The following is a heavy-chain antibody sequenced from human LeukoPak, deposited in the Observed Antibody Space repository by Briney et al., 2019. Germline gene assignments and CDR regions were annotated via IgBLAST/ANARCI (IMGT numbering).Heavy chain of an antibody. D-gene: IGHD4-23*01. CDR3: ARDNDDYGGNSWGNNHYYYYMDV. J-gene: IGHJ6*03. V-gene: IGHV4-59*12. CDR1: GGSISSYY. CDR2: IYYSGST. Sequence: SETLSLTCTVSGGSISSYYWSWIRQPPGKGLEWIGYIYYSGSTNYNPSLKSRVTISVDTSKNQFSLKLSSVTAADTAVYYCARDNDDYGGNSWGNNHYYYYMDVWGKGTTVTVSS.